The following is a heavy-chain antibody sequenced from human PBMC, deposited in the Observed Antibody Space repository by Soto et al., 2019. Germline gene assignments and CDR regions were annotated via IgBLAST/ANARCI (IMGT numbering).Heavy chain of an antibody. CDR3: ARDLAGDGY. CDR1: GFTFSSYA. J-gene: IGHJ4*02. D-gene: IGHD3-10*01. V-gene: IGHV3-30-3*01. Sequence: QVQLVESGGGVVQPGRSLRLSCAASGFTFSSYAMHWVRQAPGKGLEWVAVISYDGSNKYYADSVKGRFTISRDNSKNTLYLQMNSLRAEDTAVYYCARDLAGDGYWGQGTLVTVSS. CDR2: ISYDGSNK.